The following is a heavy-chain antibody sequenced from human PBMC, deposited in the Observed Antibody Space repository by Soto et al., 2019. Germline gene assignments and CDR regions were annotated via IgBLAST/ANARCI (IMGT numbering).Heavy chain of an antibody. V-gene: IGHV1-2*02. Sequence: ASVKVSCKASGYTFTGHYIHWVRQAPEQGPEWMGEIGPESGATRYAQKFQGRVTMTRDTSITTVYMELKNLSPDDTAVYYCGRGRSGQIVVFYWGQGPPVTVSS. CDR3: GRGRSGQIVVFY. D-gene: IGHD1-26*01. J-gene: IGHJ4*02. CDR1: GYTFTGHY. CDR2: IGPESGAT.